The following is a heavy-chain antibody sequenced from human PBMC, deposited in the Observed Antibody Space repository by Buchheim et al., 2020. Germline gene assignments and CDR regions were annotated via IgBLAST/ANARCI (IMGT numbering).Heavy chain of an antibody. CDR3: ARFVYSGRVHFDS. D-gene: IGHD6-19*01. CDR2: IGTSTDAI. V-gene: IGHV3-48*02. CDR1: GFTFSPYS. J-gene: IGHJ4*02. Sequence: EVQLVESGGGLIQPGGSLRLSCVASGFTFSPYSMNWVRQAPGKGLEWISYIGTSTDAIYYADSVNGRFTISRDNAKNSLYLQMNSLRDEDTAVYYCARFVYSGRVHFDSWGQGTL.